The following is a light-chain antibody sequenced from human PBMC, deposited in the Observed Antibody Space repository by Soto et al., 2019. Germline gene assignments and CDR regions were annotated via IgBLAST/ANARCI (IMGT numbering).Light chain of an antibody. CDR3: SSYTSSSTLV. CDR2: EVF. Sequence: QAVVTQPASVSGSPGQSIAISCTGTSSDVGGYNYVSWYQQHPGKAPKLIIYEVFNRPSGVSYRFSGSKSGNTASLTITGLQAEDEADYYCSSYTSSSTLVFGGGTKLTVL. J-gene: IGLJ2*01. V-gene: IGLV2-14*01. CDR1: SSDVGGYNY.